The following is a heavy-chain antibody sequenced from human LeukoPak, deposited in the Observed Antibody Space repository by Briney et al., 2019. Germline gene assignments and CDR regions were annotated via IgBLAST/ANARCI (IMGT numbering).Heavy chain of an antibody. CDR2: IKSDGSST. CDR3: ASLGPIVVVPVAMNWFDP. V-gene: IGHV3-74*01. Sequence: GGSLRLSCAASGFTFSSYWMHWVRQAPGKGLVWVSRIKSDGSSTSYADSVKGRFTISRDNAKNTLYLQMNSLRAEDTAVYYCASLGPIVVVPVAMNWFDPWGQGTLVTVSS. J-gene: IGHJ5*02. CDR1: GFTFSSYW. D-gene: IGHD2-2*01.